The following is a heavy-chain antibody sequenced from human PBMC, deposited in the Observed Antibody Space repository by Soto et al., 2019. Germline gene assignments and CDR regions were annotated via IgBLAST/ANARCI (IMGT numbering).Heavy chain of an antibody. CDR3: ARDSGIAAAGTFDY. Sequence: ESGGGLVQPGGSLRLSCAASGFTFSSYWMSWVRQAPGKGLEWVANIKQDGSEKYYVDSVKGRFTISRDNAKNSLYLQMNSLRAEDTAVYYCARDSGIAAAGTFDYWGQGTLVTVSS. J-gene: IGHJ4*02. D-gene: IGHD6-13*01. CDR2: IKQDGSEK. CDR1: GFTFSSYW. V-gene: IGHV3-7*01.